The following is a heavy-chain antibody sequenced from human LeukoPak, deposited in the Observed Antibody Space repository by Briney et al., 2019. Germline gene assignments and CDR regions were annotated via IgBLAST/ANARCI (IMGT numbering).Heavy chain of an antibody. Sequence: ASVKVSCKASGYTFTDYYVHWVRQAPGQGLEWMGWINPNSGGTNYAQKFQGRVTMTRDTSISTAYMDLSRLRSDDTAVYYCARRWDMDVWGKGTTVTISS. CDR2: INPNSGGT. CDR1: GYTFTDYY. D-gene: IGHD1-26*01. V-gene: IGHV1-2*02. CDR3: ARRWDMDV. J-gene: IGHJ6*03.